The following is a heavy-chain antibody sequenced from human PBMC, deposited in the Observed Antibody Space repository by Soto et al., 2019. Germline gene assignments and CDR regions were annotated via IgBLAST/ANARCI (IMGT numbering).Heavy chain of an antibody. V-gene: IGHV3-30-3*01. D-gene: IGHD3-3*01. CDR1: GFTFSSFA. CDR3: TRPLFGVVKNPKDGMDV. CDR2: TSYDGSNK. J-gene: IGHJ6*02. Sequence: GGSLRLSCAGSGFTFSSFAMSWVRQAPGKGLEWVAATSYDGSNKYYADSVKGRFIISRDNSKNTLDLLLNTLRAEDTAVYYCTRPLFGVVKNPKDGMDVWGQGTTVTVSS.